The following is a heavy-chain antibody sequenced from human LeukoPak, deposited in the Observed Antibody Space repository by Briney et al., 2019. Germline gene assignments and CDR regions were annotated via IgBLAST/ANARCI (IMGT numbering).Heavy chain of an antibody. CDR2: IYYSGST. V-gene: IGHV4-59*08. CDR1: GGSISSYY. Sequence: SETLSLTCTVSGGSISSYYWSWIRQPPGKGLEWIGYIYYSGSTNYNPSLKSRVTISVDTSKNQLSLKLSSVTAADTAVYYCARHKGSTTLYYYYGMDVWGQGTTVTVSS. D-gene: IGHD2-2*01. J-gene: IGHJ6*02. CDR3: ARHKGSTTLYYYYGMDV.